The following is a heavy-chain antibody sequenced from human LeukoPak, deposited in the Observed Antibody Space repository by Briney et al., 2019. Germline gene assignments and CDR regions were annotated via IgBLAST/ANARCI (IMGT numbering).Heavy chain of an antibody. V-gene: IGHV4-38-2*02. Sequence: PSETLSLTCTVSGYSISSGYYWGWIRQPPGKGLEWIGSIYYSGSTYYNPSLKSRVTISVDTSKNQFSLKLSSVTAADTAVYYCARLPSGSYVDYWGQGTLVTVSS. CDR3: ARLPSGSYVDY. D-gene: IGHD1-26*01. CDR1: GYSISSGYY. CDR2: IYYSGST. J-gene: IGHJ4*02.